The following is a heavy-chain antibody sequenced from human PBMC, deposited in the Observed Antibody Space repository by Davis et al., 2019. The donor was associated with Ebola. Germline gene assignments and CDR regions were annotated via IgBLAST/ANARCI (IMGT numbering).Heavy chain of an antibody. CDR3: AKDAEDGSGNWFFDF. V-gene: IGHV3-48*02. CDR2: INSGGHDT. J-gene: IGHJ2*01. Sequence: PGGSLRLSCGASGFTFSRHSMNWVRQAPGKGLEWIAFINSGGHDTYYADSVRGRFTISRDNAKNLLYLQLNSLRDEDTALYYCAKDAEDGSGNWFFDFRGRGALVTVSS. D-gene: IGHD5-24*01. CDR1: GFTFSRHS.